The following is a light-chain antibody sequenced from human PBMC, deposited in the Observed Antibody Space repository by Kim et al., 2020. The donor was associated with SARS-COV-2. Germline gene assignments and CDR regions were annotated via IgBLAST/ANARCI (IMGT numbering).Light chain of an antibody. Sequence: GQSITISCTGTSSDVGGYNYVSWYQQHPGKAPKLMIYDVSKRPSGVSNRFSGSKSGNTASLTISGLQAEDEADYYCSSYTSSSTPAFGGGTKLTVL. J-gene: IGLJ3*02. V-gene: IGLV2-14*04. CDR1: SSDVGGYNY. CDR2: DVS. CDR3: SSYTSSSTPA.